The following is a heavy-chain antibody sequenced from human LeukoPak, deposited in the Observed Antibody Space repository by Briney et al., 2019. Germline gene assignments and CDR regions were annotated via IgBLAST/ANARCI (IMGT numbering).Heavy chain of an antibody. CDR2: ISSSSSYI. V-gene: IGHV3-21*01. J-gene: IGHJ3*02. CDR1: GFTFSSYS. Sequence: GGSLRLSCAASGFTFSSYSMNWVRQAPGKGLEWVSSISSSSSYIYYADSVKGRFTISRDNAKISLYLQMNSLRAEDTAVYYCARGYGSGSSSDAFDIWGQGTMVTVSS. CDR3: ARGYGSGSSSDAFDI. D-gene: IGHD3-10*01.